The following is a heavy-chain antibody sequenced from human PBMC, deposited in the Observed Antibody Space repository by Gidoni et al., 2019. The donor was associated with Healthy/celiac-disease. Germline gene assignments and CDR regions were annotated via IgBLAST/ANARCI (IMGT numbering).Heavy chain of an antibody. J-gene: IGHJ6*02. CDR3: ARAHRGVSGRYYYYYGMDV. Sequence: QVQLQQWGAGLLKPSETLSLTCAVYGGSFSGYYWSWIRQPPGKGLEWIGEINHSGSTNYNPSLKSRVTISVDTSKNQFSLKLSSVTAADTAVYYCARAHRGVSGRYYYYYGMDVWGQGTTVTVSS. V-gene: IGHV4-34*01. D-gene: IGHD3-16*01. CDR1: GGSFSGYY. CDR2: INHSGST.